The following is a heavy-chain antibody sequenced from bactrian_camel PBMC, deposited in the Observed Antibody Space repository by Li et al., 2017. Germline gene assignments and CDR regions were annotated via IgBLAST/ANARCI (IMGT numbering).Heavy chain of an antibody. CDR1: GNIDNRMS. CDR3: AAGRAEGRWCPVEATTSELFAY. Sequence: HVQLVESGGGSVQAGGSLTLSCVASGNIDNRMSMGWFRQAPGKEREGVATIYTGDGSPYYGDSVRGRFTISQDYAKKTVYLQMSSLKPEDTAMYYCAAGRAEGRWCPVEATTSELFAYRGQGTQVTVS. J-gene: IGHJ4*01. D-gene: IGHD1*01. CDR2: IYTGDGSP. V-gene: IGHV3S54*01.